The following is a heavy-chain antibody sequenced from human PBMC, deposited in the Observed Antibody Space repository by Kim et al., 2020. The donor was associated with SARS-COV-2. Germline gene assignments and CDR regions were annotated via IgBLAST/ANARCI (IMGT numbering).Heavy chain of an antibody. Sequence: SLMGRFTITRDNSKNTLYLQMNSLRAEDTAVYYCAKDLMVRGVIVYGMDVWGQGTTVTVSS. J-gene: IGHJ6*02. D-gene: IGHD3-10*01. V-gene: IGHV3-23*01. CDR3: AKDLMVRGVIVYGMDV.